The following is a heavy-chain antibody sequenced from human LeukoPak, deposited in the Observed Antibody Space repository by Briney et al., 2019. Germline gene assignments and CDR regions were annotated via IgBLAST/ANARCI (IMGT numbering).Heavy chain of an antibody. V-gene: IGHV4-34*01. Sequence: SETLSLTCAVSGGSFTIYQWSWIRQSPGKGLEWIGGINRSGSTDYNPALRSRVFISMDTSKNQFSLKLNSVTAADTAVYYCARHYGPWGQGTLVTVSS. CDR1: GGSFTIYQ. CDR2: INRSGST. D-gene: IGHD3-16*01. J-gene: IGHJ5*02. CDR3: ARHYGP.